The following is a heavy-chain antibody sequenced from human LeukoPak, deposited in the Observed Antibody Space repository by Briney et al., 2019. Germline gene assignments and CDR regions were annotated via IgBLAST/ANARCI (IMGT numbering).Heavy chain of an antibody. CDR3: ARAEDFWGGNYKRRDFDS. Sequence: GGTLRLSCVASGFTFSSDTQYWVRQGPATGLEWVSSIRGSDGSTYYSDSVKGRFTISRDTSKNTLYLQMNNLRAEDTAVYYCARAEDFWGGNYKRRDFDSWGQGTLVTVSS. CDR1: GFTFSSDT. J-gene: IGHJ4*02. CDR2: IRGSDGST. D-gene: IGHD3-3*01. V-gene: IGHV3-23*01.